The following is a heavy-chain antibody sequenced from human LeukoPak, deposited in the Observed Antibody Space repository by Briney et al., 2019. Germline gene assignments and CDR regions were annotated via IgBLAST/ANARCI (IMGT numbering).Heavy chain of an antibody. J-gene: IGHJ3*02. Sequence: GRSLRLSCAASGFTFSSYGMHWVRQAPGKGLEWVAVISYDGSNKYYADSVKGRFTISRDNSKNTLYLQMNSLRAEDTAVYYCAKVFQWLVASAFDIWGQGTMVTVSS. CDR1: GFTFSSYG. CDR2: ISYDGSNK. CDR3: AKVFQWLVASAFDI. D-gene: IGHD6-19*01. V-gene: IGHV3-30*18.